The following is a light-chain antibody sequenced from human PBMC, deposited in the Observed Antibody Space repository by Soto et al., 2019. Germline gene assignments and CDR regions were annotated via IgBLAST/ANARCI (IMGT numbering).Light chain of an antibody. CDR2: GAS. J-gene: IGKJ3*01. V-gene: IGKV1-39*01. Sequence: DIQMTQSPSSLSASVGDRVTITCRASQTISNYLNWYQQKAGKGPKVLIYGASSLQSGVPSRFSGSGSGTDFTLTISSLQPEDFATYYCQHTYSVPSTFGPGTKVDIK. CDR3: QHTYSVPST. CDR1: QTISNY.